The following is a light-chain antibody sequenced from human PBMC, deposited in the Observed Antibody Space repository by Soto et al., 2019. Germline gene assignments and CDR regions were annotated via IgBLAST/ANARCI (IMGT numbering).Light chain of an antibody. J-gene: IGKJ4*01. V-gene: IGKV3-20*01. CDR1: QSVSSSY. CDR3: QQYGSSPLT. Sequence: EIVLTQSPGTLSLSPGERATLSCRASQSVSSSYLAWYQQKPGQAPRLLIYGASSRATGSPDKFSGSGSGTDFTRTISSLEPEDFAVYYCQQYGSSPLTFGGGTKVEIK. CDR2: GAS.